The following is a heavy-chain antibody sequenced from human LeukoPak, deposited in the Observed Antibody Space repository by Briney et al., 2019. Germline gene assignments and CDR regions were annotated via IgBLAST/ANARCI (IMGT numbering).Heavy chain of an antibody. CDR1: GGCISSYY. D-gene: IGHD6-19*01. CDR2: IYYSGST. Sequence: PSETLSLTCTVSGGCISSYYWSWIRQPPGKGLEWIGYIYYSGSTNYNPSLKSRVTMSVDTSKNQFSLKLSSVTAADTAVYYCARSVSSGWGPKFDYWGQGTLVTVSS. CDR3: ARSVSSGWGPKFDY. J-gene: IGHJ4*02. V-gene: IGHV4-59*12.